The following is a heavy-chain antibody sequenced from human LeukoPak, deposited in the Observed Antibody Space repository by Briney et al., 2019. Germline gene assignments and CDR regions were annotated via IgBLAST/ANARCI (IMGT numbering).Heavy chain of an antibody. CDR3: TRLPLYSTGFDY. CDR1: GFTFSGSG. J-gene: IGHJ4*02. CDR2: IRSKANSYAT. V-gene: IGHV3-73*01. Sequence: GGSLRLSCAASGFTFSGSGMHWVRQASGKGLEWVGRIRSKANSYATAYAASVKGRFTISRDDSKNTAYLQMNSLKTEDTAVYYCTRLPLYSTGFDYWGQGTLVTVSS. D-gene: IGHD6-25*01.